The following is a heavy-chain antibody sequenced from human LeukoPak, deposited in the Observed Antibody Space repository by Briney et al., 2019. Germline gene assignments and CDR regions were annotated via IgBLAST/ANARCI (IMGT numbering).Heavy chain of an antibody. V-gene: IGHV1-69*06. CDR3: ARGQQLASPTDY. CDR2: IIPIFGTA. CDR1: GGTFSSYA. Sequence: ASVKVSCKASGGTFSSYAISWVRQAPGQGLEWMGGIIPIFGTANYAQKFQGRVTITADKSTSTAYMELSSLRSEDTAVYYCARGQQLASPTDYWGQGSLVTVSS. J-gene: IGHJ4*02. D-gene: IGHD6-13*01.